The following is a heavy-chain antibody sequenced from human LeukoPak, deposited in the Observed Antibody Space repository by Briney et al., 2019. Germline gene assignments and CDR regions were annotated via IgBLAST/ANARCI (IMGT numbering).Heavy chain of an antibody. D-gene: IGHD1-1*01. CDR2: MNPNSGNT. V-gene: IGHV1-8*01. CDR3: ARERTNWDAFDI. Sequence: ASVKASCKASGYTFTSYDINWVRQATGQGLEWMGWMNPNSGNTGYAQKFQGRVTMTRNTSISTAYMELSSLRSEDTAVYYCARERTNWDAFDIWGQGTMVTVSS. CDR1: GYTFTSYD. J-gene: IGHJ3*02.